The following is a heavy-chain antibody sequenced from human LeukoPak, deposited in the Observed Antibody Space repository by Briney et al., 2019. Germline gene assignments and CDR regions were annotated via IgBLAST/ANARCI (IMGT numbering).Heavy chain of an antibody. CDR1: GDSVASNRAA. CDR2: TYYGSKWYN. CDR3: YGGRGRDY. V-gene: IGHV6-1*01. D-gene: IGHD4-23*01. Sequence: SQTLSLTCAISGDSVASNRAAWNWIRQSPSRGLEWLGRTYYGSKWYNEYAVSMKGRININPDSSRNQFSLQLNSMTPDDTAVYYCYGGRGRDYWGQGTLVTVSS. J-gene: IGHJ4*02.